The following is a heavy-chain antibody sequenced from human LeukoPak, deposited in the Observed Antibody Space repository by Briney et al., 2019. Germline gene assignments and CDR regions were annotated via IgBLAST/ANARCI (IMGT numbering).Heavy chain of an antibody. D-gene: IGHD6-6*01. CDR2: IYYSGST. Sequence: NPSETLSLTCTVSGGSISSSSYYWGWIRQPPGKGLEWIGSIYYSGSTYYNPSLKSRVTISVDTSKNQFSLQLNSVTPEDTAVYYCARDDSSSVSGYAFDIWGQGTMVTVSS. CDR1: GGSISSSSYY. CDR3: ARDDSSSVSGYAFDI. V-gene: IGHV4-39*07. J-gene: IGHJ3*02.